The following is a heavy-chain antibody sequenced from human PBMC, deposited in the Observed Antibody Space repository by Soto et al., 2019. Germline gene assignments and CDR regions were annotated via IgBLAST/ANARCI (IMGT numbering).Heavy chain of an antibody. J-gene: IGHJ6*02. D-gene: IGHD1-26*01. CDR3: ARTVPLIIVGERYGMDV. V-gene: IGHV4-39*01. CDR1: GGAISSIIYY. CDR2: IYYSGST. Sequence: PAETLSLTCTVSGGAISSIIYYWGRLRQPPGKGLEWNGSIYYSGSTYYNPSLKSRVTISVDTSKNQFSLKLSSVTAADTAVYYCARTVPLIIVGERYGMDVRGQGTTVTVSS.